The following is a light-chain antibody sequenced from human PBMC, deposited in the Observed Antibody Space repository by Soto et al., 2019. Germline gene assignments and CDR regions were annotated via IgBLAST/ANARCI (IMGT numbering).Light chain of an antibody. J-gene: IGLJ1*01. Sequence: QSVLTQPASVSGSPGQSITISCTGTSSDVGGYNYVSWYQQHPGKGPKLMIYEVSNRPSGVSNRFSGSKSGNTATLTISGLQAEDEADYYCSSCTSTTTRVFGTGTKVTVL. CDR3: SSCTSTTTRV. CDR1: SSDVGGYNY. V-gene: IGLV2-14*03. CDR2: EVS.